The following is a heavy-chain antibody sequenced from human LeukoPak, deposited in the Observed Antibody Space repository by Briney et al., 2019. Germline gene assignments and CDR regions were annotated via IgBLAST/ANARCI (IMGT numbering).Heavy chain of an antibody. V-gene: IGHV3-9*01. Sequence: GGSLRLSCAAAGFTFDDYAVHWVRQAPGKGLEWVSGITWNSRIIGYADSVKGRFIISRDNAKNSLYLQMNSLRTEDTASYYCAKGGTALNFHMDVWGQGTTVTVSS. D-gene: IGHD1-1*01. J-gene: IGHJ6*02. CDR1: GFTFDDYA. CDR2: ITWNSRII. CDR3: AKGGTALNFHMDV.